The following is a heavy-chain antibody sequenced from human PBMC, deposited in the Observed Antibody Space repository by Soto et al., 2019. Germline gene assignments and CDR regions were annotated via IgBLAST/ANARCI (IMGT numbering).Heavy chain of an antibody. CDR1: GGAFSSYA. CDR3: ASGYCSGGSCYSRWFDP. D-gene: IGHD2-15*01. V-gene: IGHV1-69*13. J-gene: IGHJ5*02. Sequence: ASVKVSCKASGGAFSSYAISWVRQAPGQGLEWMGGIIPIFGTANYAQKFQGRVTITADESTSTAYMELSSLRSEDTAVYYCASGYCSGGSCYSRWFDPWGQGTLVTVSS. CDR2: IIPIFGTA.